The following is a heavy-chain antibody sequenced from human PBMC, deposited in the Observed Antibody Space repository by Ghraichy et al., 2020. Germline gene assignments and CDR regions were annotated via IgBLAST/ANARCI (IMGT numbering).Heavy chain of an antibody. Sequence: GGSLRLSCAASGFTVTSNYMSWVRQAPGKGLEWVSVIYADGHTVYDDSVKGRFNISRDNSKNTVYFQMETLRVEDTAVYYCEREIQSYGLDVWGQGTTVTVSS. CDR1: GFTVTSNY. J-gene: IGHJ6*02. V-gene: IGHV3-53*01. D-gene: IGHD5-18*01. CDR2: IYADGHT. CDR3: EREIQSYGLDV.